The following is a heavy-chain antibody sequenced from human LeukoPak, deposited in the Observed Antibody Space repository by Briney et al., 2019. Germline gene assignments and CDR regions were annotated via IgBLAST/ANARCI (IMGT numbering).Heavy chain of an antibody. CDR1: GGSISSGGYY. Sequence: SQTLSLTCTVSGGSISSGGYYWSWIRQPAGKGLEWIGRIYTSGSSNYNPSLKSRVTISVDSSKNQFSLKLSSVTAADTAVYYCARDHVWSRASYFDFWGQGTLVTVSS. D-gene: IGHD2-8*01. J-gene: IGHJ4*02. V-gene: IGHV4-61*02. CDR3: ARDHVWSRASYFDF. CDR2: IYTSGSS.